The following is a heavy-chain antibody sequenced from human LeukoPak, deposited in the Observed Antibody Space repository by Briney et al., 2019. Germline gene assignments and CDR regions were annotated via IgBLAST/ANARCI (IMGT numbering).Heavy chain of an antibody. CDR2: IYSGGST. J-gene: IGHJ4*02. CDR1: GFTVSSNY. V-gene: IGHV3-66*01. Sequence: PGGSLRLSCAASGFTVSSNYMSWVRQAPGKGLEWVSVIYSGGSTYYADSVKGRFTISRDNSKNTLYLQMNSLRAEDTAVYYCAKVGATFVGSEPNYYFDYWGQGTLVTVSS. D-gene: IGHD1-26*01. CDR3: AKVGATFVGSEPNYYFDY.